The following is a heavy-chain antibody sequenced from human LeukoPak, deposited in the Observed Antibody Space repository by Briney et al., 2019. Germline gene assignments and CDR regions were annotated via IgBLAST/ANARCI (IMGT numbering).Heavy chain of an antibody. CDR3: AREIAVAGIGGGFDY. CDR2: IWYDGSNK. Sequence: TGRSLRLSCAASGFTFSSYGMHWVRQAPGKGLEWVAVIWYDGSNKYYADSVKGRFTISRDNSKNTLYLQMNSLRAEDTAVYYCAREIAVAGIGGGFDYWGQGTLVTVSS. J-gene: IGHJ4*02. CDR1: GFTFSSYG. D-gene: IGHD6-19*01. V-gene: IGHV3-33*01.